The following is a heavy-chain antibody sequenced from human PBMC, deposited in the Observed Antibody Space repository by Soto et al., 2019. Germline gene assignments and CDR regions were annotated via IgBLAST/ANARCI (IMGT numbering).Heavy chain of an antibody. Sequence: QVTVKESGPVLVKPTETLTLTCTVSGFSLSNAGLGVRWIRPPPGKALEWLAHIFSSDEKSYSTSLKSRLTISKDTSNTQVVLTMTNMDPVDTATYYCASTYSTSWYWFDPWGQGTLVTVSS. CDR3: ASTYSTSWYWFDP. J-gene: IGHJ5*02. V-gene: IGHV2-26*04. CDR2: IFSSDEK. CDR1: GFSLSNAGLG. D-gene: IGHD6-13*01.